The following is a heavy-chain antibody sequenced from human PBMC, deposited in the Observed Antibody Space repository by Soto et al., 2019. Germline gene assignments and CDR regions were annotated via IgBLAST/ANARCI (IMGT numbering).Heavy chain of an antibody. Sequence: QVQLVQSGAEVKKPGASVKVSCKASGYTFTSYGISWVRQDPGQGREWMGWISAYNGNTNYAQKLQGRVTMTTDTSTSTAYMELRSLRSDDTSVYYCARSGCSGGSCYSYYFDYWGQGTLVTVSS. CDR1: GYTFTSYG. CDR3: ARSGCSGGSCYSYYFDY. J-gene: IGHJ4*02. CDR2: ISAYNGNT. D-gene: IGHD2-15*01. V-gene: IGHV1-18*01.